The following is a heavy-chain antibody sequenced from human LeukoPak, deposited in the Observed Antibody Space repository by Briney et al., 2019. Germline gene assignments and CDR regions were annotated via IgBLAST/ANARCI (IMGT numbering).Heavy chain of an antibody. CDR3: AKERGIAAAGTVTSFDY. D-gene: IGHD6-13*01. CDR1: GFTFSSYW. V-gene: IGHV3-23*01. J-gene: IGHJ4*02. Sequence: PGGSLRLSCGASGFTFSSYWVFWVRQAPGKGLEWVSAISGSGGSTYYADSVKGRFTISRDNSKNTLYLQMNSLRAEDTAVYYCAKERGIAAAGTVTSFDYWGQGTLVTVSS. CDR2: ISGSGGST.